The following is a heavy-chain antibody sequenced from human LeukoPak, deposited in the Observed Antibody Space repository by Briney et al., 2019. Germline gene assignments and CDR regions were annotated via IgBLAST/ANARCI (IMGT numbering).Heavy chain of an antibody. CDR1: GFTFSSYW. V-gene: IGHV3-7*01. Sequence: GGSLRLSCAASGFTFSSYWISWVRQVPGKGLECVANIKHDGSEKYYVDSVKGRFTISRDNAKNSLYLQMNSLRAEDTAVYYCARDPAAGHYYHYMDVWGKGTTVTISS. CDR3: ARDPAAGHYYHYMDV. J-gene: IGHJ6*03. CDR2: IKHDGSEK. D-gene: IGHD6-19*01.